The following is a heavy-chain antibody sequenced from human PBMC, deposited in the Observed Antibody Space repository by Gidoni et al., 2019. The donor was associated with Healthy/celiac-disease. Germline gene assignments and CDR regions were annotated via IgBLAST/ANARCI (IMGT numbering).Heavy chain of an antibody. CDR2: IKQDGSEK. Sequence: EVQLVESGGGLVQPGGSLRLSCAASGFTFSSYWMSWVRQAPGKGLEWVANIKQDGSEKYYVDSVKGRFTISRDNAKNSLYLQMNSLRAEDTAVYYCARDYDILTGYHTPDDAFDIWGQGTMVTVSS. CDR1: GFTFSSYW. J-gene: IGHJ3*02. CDR3: ARDYDILTGYHTPDDAFDI. D-gene: IGHD3-9*01. V-gene: IGHV3-7*01.